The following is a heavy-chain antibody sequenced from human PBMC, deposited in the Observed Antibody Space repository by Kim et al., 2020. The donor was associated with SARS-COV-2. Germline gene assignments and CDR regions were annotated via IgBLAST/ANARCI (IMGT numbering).Heavy chain of an antibody. V-gene: IGHV3-7*01. J-gene: IGHJ4*01. CDR3: ARSYCSDTKCYPFDY. D-gene: IGHD2-2*01. CDR2: IKQDGSEK. CDR1: RFTFSSYW. Sequence: GGSLRLSCVASRFTFSSYWMSWVRQAPGKGLEWVANIKQDGSEKYYVDSVKGRFTISRDNSKNSLYLQMNSLRAEDTAVYYCARSYCSDTKCYPFDYWG.